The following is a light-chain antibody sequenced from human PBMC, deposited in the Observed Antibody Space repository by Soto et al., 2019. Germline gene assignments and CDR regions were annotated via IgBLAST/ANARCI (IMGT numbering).Light chain of an antibody. CDR3: SAYASSITLV. Sequence: QSVLTQPASVSGSPGQSITISCTGTSSDVGGYNYVSWYQQHPGNAPKLMIYDVSNRPSGVSNRFSGSKSGNTASLTISGLQAEDEADYYCSAYASSITLVFGGGTKLTVL. V-gene: IGLV2-14*03. J-gene: IGLJ3*02. CDR1: SSDVGGYNY. CDR2: DVS.